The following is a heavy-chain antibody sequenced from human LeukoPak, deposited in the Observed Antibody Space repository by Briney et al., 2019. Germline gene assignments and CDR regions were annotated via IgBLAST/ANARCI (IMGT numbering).Heavy chain of an antibody. CDR2: IIPIFGTA. V-gene: IGHV1-69*06. D-gene: IGHD6-6*01. CDR1: GYTFTGYY. J-gene: IGHJ5*02. CDR3: AREGSIAARRYNWFDP. Sequence: SVKVSCKASGYTFTGYYIHWVRQAPGQGLEWMGGIIPIFGTANYAQKFQGRVTITADKSTSTAYMELSSLRSEDTAVYYCAREGSIAARRYNWFDPWGQGTLVTVSS.